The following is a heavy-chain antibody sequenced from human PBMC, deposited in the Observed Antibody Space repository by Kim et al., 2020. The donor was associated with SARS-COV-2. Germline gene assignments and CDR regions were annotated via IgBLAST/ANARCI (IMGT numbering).Heavy chain of an antibody. CDR2: IYYSGST. CDR1: GGSISSSSYY. CDR3: ARRDLGSSSWDY. Sequence: SETLSLTCTVSGGSISSSSYYWGWIRQPPGKGLEWIGSIYYSGSTYYNPSLKSRVTISVDTSKNQFSLKLSSVTAADTAVYYCARRDLGSSSWDYWGQGTLVTVSS. D-gene: IGHD6-13*01. V-gene: IGHV4-39*01. J-gene: IGHJ4*02.